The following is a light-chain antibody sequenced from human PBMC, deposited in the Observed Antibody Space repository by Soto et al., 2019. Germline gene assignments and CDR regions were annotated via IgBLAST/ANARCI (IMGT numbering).Light chain of an antibody. CDR3: CSYARSSNYV. V-gene: IGLV2-23*01. Sequence: QSALTQPASVSGSPGQSITISCTGTSSDVGSYNLVSWYQQHPGKAPKLMIYAGSKRPSGVSNRFSGSKSGNTASLTISGLQAEDEADYYCCSYARSSNYVFGTGTKLTVL. CDR2: AGS. J-gene: IGLJ1*01. CDR1: SSDVGSYNL.